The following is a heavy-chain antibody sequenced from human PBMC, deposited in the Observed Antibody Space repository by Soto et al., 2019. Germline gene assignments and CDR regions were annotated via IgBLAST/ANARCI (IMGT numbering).Heavy chain of an antibody. CDR2: IYHSGST. CDR3: ARGRSGYSYRGDFDY. J-gene: IGHJ4*02. V-gene: IGHV4-30-2*01. CDR1: GGSISSGGYS. D-gene: IGHD5-18*01. Sequence: SETLSLTCAVSGGSISSGGYSWIWIRHPPGKGLEWIGYIYHSGSTYYNPSLKSRVTISVDRSKNQFSLKLSSVTAADTAVYYCARGRSGYSYRGDFDYWGQGTLVTSPQ.